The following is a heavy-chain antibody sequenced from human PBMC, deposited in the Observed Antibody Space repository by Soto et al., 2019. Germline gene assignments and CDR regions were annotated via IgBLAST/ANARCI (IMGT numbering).Heavy chain of an antibody. CDR2: IYYSGST. J-gene: IGHJ4*02. CDR3: ARERFAYCSSTSCLSYFDY. V-gene: IGHV4-59*01. D-gene: IGHD2-2*01. CDR1: GGSISSYY. Sequence: LSLTCTVSGGSISSYYWSWIRQPPGKGLEWIGYIYYSGSTNYNPSLKSRVTISVDTSKNQFSLKLSSVTAADTAVYYCARERFAYCSSTSCLSYFDYWGQGTLVTSPQ.